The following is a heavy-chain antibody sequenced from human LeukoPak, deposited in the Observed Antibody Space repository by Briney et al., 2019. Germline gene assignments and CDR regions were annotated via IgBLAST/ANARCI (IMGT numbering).Heavy chain of an antibody. CDR1: GFTFSDYY. CDR3: ARGVQSGYVWGTFDY. J-gene: IGHJ4*02. CDR2: ISSSSSYT. D-gene: IGHD3-16*01. V-gene: IGHV3-11*06. Sequence: PGGSLRLSCAASGFTFSDYYMSWIRQAPGKGLEWVSYISSSSSYTNYAGSVKGRFTISRDNAKNSLYLQMNSLRAEDTAVYYCARGVQSGYVWGTFDYWGQGTLVTVSS.